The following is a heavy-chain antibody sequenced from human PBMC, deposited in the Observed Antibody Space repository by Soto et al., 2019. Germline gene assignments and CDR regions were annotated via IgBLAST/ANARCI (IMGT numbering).Heavy chain of an antibody. CDR1: GGSISSGGYS. V-gene: IGHV4-30-2*01. CDR2: IYHSGST. CDR3: ARVPDY. J-gene: IGHJ4*02. Sequence: QLQLQESGSGLVKPSQTLSLTCAVSGGSISSGGYSWSWIRQPPGKGLEWIGYIYHSGSTHYNPPITSRVNLSVDTSKNQFSLKLSSVTAADTAVYYRARVPDYWGQGTLVTLSS.